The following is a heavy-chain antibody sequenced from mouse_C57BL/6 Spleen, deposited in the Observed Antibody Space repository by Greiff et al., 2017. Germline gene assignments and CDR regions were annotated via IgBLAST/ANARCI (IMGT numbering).Heavy chain of an antibody. CDR3: GRTGTSFGY. CDR2: IRLRSDNYAT. J-gene: IGHJ2*01. V-gene: IGHV6-3*01. Sequence: EVKLVESGGGLVQPGGSVKLSCVASGFTFSNYWMNWVRQSPEKGLEWVAQIRLRSDNYATHYAESVKGRFTISRDDSKSSVYLQMNNLRAEDTGIYYCGRTGTSFGYWGQGTTLTVSS. D-gene: IGHD4-1*01. CDR1: GFTFSNYW.